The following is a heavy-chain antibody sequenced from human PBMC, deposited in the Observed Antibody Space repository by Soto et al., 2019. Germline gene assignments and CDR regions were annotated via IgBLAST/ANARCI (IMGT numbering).Heavy chain of an antibody. CDR1: GGSISSYY. Sequence: PSETLSLTCTVSGGSISSYYWSWIRQPPGKGLEWIGYIYYSESTNYNPSLKSRVTISVDTSKNKFSLKLSSVTAADTAVYYCARDQDYYDSSGYYTNWFDPWGQGTLVTVSS. J-gene: IGHJ5*02. CDR3: ARDQDYYDSSGYYTNWFDP. V-gene: IGHV4-59*01. D-gene: IGHD3-22*01. CDR2: IYYSEST.